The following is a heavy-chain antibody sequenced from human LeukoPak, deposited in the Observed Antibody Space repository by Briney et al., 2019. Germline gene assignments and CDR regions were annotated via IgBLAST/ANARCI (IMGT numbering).Heavy chain of an antibody. CDR3: ARGESYSTFFDY. J-gene: IGHJ4*02. CDR2: IYSGGST. V-gene: IGHV3-53*01. Sequence: GGSLRLSCAASGFTVRSNYMSWVRQAPGKGLAWVSVIYSGGSTYYADSVRGRFTISRDNSKNTLYLQMNSLRAEDTAVYYCARGESYSTFFDYWGQGTLVTVSS. CDR1: GFTVRSNY. D-gene: IGHD1-26*01.